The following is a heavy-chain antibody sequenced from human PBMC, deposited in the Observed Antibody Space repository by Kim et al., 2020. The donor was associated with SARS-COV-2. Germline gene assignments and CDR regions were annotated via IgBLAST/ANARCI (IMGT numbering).Heavy chain of an antibody. CDR1: GFSLSTRGVG. D-gene: IGHD3-16*02. Sequence: SGPTLVNPTQTLTLTCTFSGFSLSTRGVGVGWIRQPPGKALEWLALLYWNDDKRYSPSLRSRLTITKDTSENQVVLTMTNMGTVDTATYYCAHRLEKLRWGELSPFDYWGQGALVTVSS. CDR3: AHRLEKLRWGELSPFDY. V-gene: IGHV2-5*01. J-gene: IGHJ4*02. CDR2: LYWNDDK.